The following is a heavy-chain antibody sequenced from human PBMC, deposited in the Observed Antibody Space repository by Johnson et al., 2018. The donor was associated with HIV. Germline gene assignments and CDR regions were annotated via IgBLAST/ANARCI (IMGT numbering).Heavy chain of an antibody. CDR1: GFTFDDYG. Sequence: VQVVESGGGLVQPGGSLRLSCAASGFTFDDYGMSWVRQAPGKGLEWVSGISWNSGSIGYADSVQGRFTISRDNAKNSLYLQMNSLRAEDTALYYCARRCSSSSCSHGAFDIWGQGTVVTVSS. CDR3: ARRCSSSSCSHGAFDI. D-gene: IGHD2-2*01. J-gene: IGHJ3*02. V-gene: IGHV3-9*01. CDR2: ISWNSGSI.